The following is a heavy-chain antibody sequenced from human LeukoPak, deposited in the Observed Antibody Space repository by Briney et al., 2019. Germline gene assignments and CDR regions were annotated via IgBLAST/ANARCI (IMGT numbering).Heavy chain of an antibody. D-gene: IGHD2-2*01. Sequence: GGSLRLSCAASGLTFSSCSLNWVRQAPGKGLEWVSSISGSSSYIYYADSVKGRFTISRDNAKSSLYLQMNSLRAEDTAVYYCARDDIASSGAFDTSGQGTMVSVSS. CDR2: ISGSSSYI. CDR1: GLTFSSCS. J-gene: IGHJ3*02. V-gene: IGHV3-21*01. CDR3: ARDDIASSGAFDT.